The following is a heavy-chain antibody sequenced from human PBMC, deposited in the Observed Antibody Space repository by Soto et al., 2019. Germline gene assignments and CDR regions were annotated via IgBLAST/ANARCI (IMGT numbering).Heavy chain of an antibody. Sequence: SVKVSCKASGGTFSSYAISWVRQAPGQGLEWMGGIIPIFGTANYAQKFQGRVTITADESTSTAYMELSSLRSEGTAVYYCARARLGYCSSTSCPYRAFDIWGQGTMVTVSS. CDR1: GGTFSSYA. J-gene: IGHJ3*02. D-gene: IGHD2-2*01. CDR3: ARARLGYCSSTSCPYRAFDI. V-gene: IGHV1-69*13. CDR2: IIPIFGTA.